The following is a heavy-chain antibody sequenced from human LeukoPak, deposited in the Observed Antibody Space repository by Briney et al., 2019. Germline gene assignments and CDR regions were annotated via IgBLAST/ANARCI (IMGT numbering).Heavy chain of an antibody. J-gene: IGHJ4*02. CDR3: ARKGQDYYFDY. V-gene: IGHV3-48*03. D-gene: IGHD3/OR15-3a*01. Sequence: GGSLRLSCAASGFTFSSYEMNWVRQAPGKGLEGVSYISSSGSTIYYADSVKGRFTISRDNAKNSLYLQMNSLRAEDTAVYYCARKGQDYYFDYWGQGTLVTVSS. CDR2: ISSSGSTI. CDR1: GFTFSSYE.